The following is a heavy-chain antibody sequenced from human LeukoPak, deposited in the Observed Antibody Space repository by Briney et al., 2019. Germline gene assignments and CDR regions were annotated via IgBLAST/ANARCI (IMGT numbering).Heavy chain of an antibody. CDR2: MNPNSGNT. Sequence: ASVKVSCKAPGYTFTSYDINWVRQATGQGLEWMGWMNPNSGNTGYAQKFQGRVTMTRNTSISTAYMELSSLRSEDTAVYYCARGQGWCSGGSCYSYYFDYWGQGTLVTVSS. J-gene: IGHJ4*02. CDR1: GYTFTSYD. V-gene: IGHV1-8*01. CDR3: ARGQGWCSGGSCYSYYFDY. D-gene: IGHD2-15*01.